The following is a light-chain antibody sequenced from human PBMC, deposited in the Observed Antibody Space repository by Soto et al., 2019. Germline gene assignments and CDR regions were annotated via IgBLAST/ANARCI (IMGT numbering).Light chain of an antibody. CDR1: SSDVGGYNY. Sequence: QSVLTQPASVSGSPGQSIAISCTGTSSDVGGYNYVSWYQQHPGKAPKLMIREVSNRPSGISDRFSGSKSGNTASLTISGLQADDEADYYCSSHTSYSTRVFGTGTKVTVL. J-gene: IGLJ1*01. CDR3: SSHTSYSTRV. CDR2: EVS. V-gene: IGLV2-14*01.